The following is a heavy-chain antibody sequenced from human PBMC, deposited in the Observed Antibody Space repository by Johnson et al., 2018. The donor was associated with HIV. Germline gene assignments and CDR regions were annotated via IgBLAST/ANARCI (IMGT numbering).Heavy chain of an antibody. Sequence: VQLVESGGGVVQPGRSLRLSCAASGFTVSSNYMSWVRQAPGKGLEWVSVIYSGGNTYYADSVKGRFTISRDNFKNTLYLQMNSLRAEDTAVYYCARDFNSGSPDGAFDIWGQGTMVTVSS. CDR1: GFTVSSNY. D-gene: IGHD4-23*01. J-gene: IGHJ3*02. CDR3: ARDFNSGSPDGAFDI. V-gene: IGHV3-66*01. CDR2: IYSGGNT.